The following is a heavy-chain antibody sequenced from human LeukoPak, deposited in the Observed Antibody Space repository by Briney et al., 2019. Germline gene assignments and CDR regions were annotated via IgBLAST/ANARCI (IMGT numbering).Heavy chain of an antibody. CDR3: ARESGEVRGIIIKK. D-gene: IGHD3-10*01. CDR2: IYTSGST. J-gene: IGHJ4*02. Sequence: SETLSLTCTVSGGSKSSGSDYWSWIRQPAGKGLEWIGRIYTSGSTNYNPSLNSRVTISVDTSKNQFSLKLSSVTAADTAVYYCARESGEVRGIIIKKWGQGTLVTVSS. CDR1: GGSKSSGSDY. V-gene: IGHV4-61*02.